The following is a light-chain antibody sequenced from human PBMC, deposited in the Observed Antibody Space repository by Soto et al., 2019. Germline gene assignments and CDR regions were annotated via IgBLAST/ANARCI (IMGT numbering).Light chain of an antibody. CDR3: QQYSHLIT. Sequence: DIQMTQSPSSLSASVGDRVTITCRASQSISSYLNWYQQKPGKAPKLLIYAASSLQSGVPSRFSGSGSGTDFTFTISSLQPEDIATYYCQQYSHLITFGQGRRLEIK. J-gene: IGKJ5*01. CDR1: QSISSY. CDR2: AAS. V-gene: IGKV1-39*01.